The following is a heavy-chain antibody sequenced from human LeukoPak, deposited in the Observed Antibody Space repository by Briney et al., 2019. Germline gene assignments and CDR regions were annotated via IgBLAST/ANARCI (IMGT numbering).Heavy chain of an antibody. Sequence: GGSLRLSCAASGFTFSSYDMHWVRHATGKGLEWVSAIGTAGDTYYPGSVKGRFTISRENAKNSLYLQMNSLRAGDTAVYYCARASGYSSGWYWFDPWGQGTLVTVSS. V-gene: IGHV3-13*01. CDR1: GFTFSSYD. CDR3: ARASGYSSGWYWFDP. CDR2: IGTAGDT. J-gene: IGHJ5*02. D-gene: IGHD6-19*01.